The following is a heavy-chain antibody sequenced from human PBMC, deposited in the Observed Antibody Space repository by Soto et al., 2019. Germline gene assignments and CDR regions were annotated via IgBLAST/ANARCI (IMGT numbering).Heavy chain of an antibody. V-gene: IGHV3-43*01. CDR1: GFTFDDYT. J-gene: IGHJ5*02. D-gene: IGHD3-22*01. CDR3: AKDIGDSSGYYYDA. CDR2: ISWDGGST. Sequence: EVQLVESGGVVVQPGGSLRLSCAASGFTFDDYTMHWVRQAPGKGLEWVSLISWDGGSTYYADSVKGRFTISRDNSKNSLYLQMNSLRTEDTALYYCAKDIGDSSGYYYDAFGQGTLVTVSS.